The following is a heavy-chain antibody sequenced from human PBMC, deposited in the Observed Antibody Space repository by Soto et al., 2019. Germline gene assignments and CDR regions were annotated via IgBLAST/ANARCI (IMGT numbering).Heavy chain of an antibody. J-gene: IGHJ6*02. D-gene: IGHD1-26*01. CDR3: AKDPVGPLYYYGMDV. CDR1: GLTFSSYA. CDR2: ISGSGGST. V-gene: IGHV3-23*01. Sequence: GGSLRLSCAASGLTFSSYAMSWVRQAPGKGLEWVSAISGSGGSTYYADSVKGRFTISRDNSKNTLYLQMNSLRAEDTAVYYCAKDPVGPLYYYGMDVWGQGTTVTVSS.